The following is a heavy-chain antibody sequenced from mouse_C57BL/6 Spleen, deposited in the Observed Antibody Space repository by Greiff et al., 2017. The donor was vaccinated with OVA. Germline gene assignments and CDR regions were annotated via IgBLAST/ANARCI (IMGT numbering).Heavy chain of an antibody. CDR2: IDPSDSYT. CDR1: GYTFTSYW. Sequence: QVQLQQPGAELVKPGASVKLSCKASGYTFTSYWMQGVKQRPGQGLEWIGEIDPSDSYTNYNQKFKGKATLTEDTSSSTAYMQLSSLTSEDSAVYYCARSTFTTVVAYYFDYWGQGTTLTVSS. D-gene: IGHD1-1*01. J-gene: IGHJ2*01. V-gene: IGHV1-50*01. CDR3: ARSTFTTVVAYYFDY.